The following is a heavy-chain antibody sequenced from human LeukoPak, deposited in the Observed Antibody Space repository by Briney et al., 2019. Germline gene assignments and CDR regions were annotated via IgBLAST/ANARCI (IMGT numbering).Heavy chain of an antibody. D-gene: IGHD6-19*01. CDR1: GYFISSGYY. V-gene: IGHV4-38-2*01. CDR3: ARGSVAVSSWFDP. J-gene: IGHJ5*02. Sequence: SETLSLTCAVSGYFISSGYYWGWIRQPPGKGLEGIGSIYHSGSTNYNPSLKSRVTISVDTSKNQFSLKLSSVPAADTAVNYCARGSVAVSSWFDPWGQGTLVTVSS. CDR2: IYHSGST.